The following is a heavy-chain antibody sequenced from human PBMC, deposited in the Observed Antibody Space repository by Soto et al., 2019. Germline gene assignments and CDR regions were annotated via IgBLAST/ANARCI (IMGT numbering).Heavy chain of an antibody. J-gene: IGHJ4*02. CDR2: MNPNSGNT. Sequence: ASVKVSCKASGYTFTSYDINWVRQATGQGLEWMGWMNPNSGNTGYAQKFQGRVTMTRNTSISTAYMELSSLRSEDTAVYYCATRPINYDSSGYHQNDYWGQGTLVTVSS. D-gene: IGHD3-22*01. V-gene: IGHV1-8*01. CDR1: GYTFTSYD. CDR3: ATRPINYDSSGYHQNDY.